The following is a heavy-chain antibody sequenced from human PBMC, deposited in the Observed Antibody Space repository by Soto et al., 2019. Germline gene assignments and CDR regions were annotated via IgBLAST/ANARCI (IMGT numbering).Heavy chain of an antibody. CDR1: GYTFTSYD. Sequence: DSVKVSCKASGYTFTSYDINWVRQATGQGLEWMGWMNPNSGNTGYAQKFQGRVTMTRNTSISTAYMELSSLRSEDTAVYYCARGFRTAIFGVVIRTIFDFCGQRSLVTVS. V-gene: IGHV1-8*01. D-gene: IGHD3-3*01. J-gene: IGHJ4*02. CDR2: MNPNSGNT. CDR3: ARGFRTAIFGVVIRTIFDF.